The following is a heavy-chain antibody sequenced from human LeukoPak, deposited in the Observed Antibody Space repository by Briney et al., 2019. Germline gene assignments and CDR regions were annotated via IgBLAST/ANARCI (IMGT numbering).Heavy chain of an antibody. CDR1: GFTFSSYW. Sequence: GGSLRLSCAVSGFTFSSYWMSWVRQAPGKGLEWVANIKQDGSEKYYVDSVRGRFTISRDNAKNSLYLQMNSLRTEDTAIYYCARGGVRRGYYDYWGQGTLVTVSS. J-gene: IGHJ4*02. CDR2: IKQDGSEK. CDR3: ARGGVRRGYYDY. D-gene: IGHD1-14*01. V-gene: IGHV3-7*01.